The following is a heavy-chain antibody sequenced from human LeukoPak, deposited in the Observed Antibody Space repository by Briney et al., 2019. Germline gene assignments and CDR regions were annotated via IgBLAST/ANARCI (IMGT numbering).Heavy chain of an antibody. J-gene: IGHJ4*02. D-gene: IGHD6-19*01. Sequence: ASVKVSCKASGYTFTGYYMHWVRQAPGQGLEWMGWINPNSGGTNYAQKFQGRVTMTRDTSISTAYMELSRLRSDDTAVYYSARGAVVVAVAGVLILKKPDYFDYWGQGTLVTVSS. CDR3: ARGAVVVAVAGVLILKKPDYFDY. V-gene: IGHV1-2*02. CDR2: INPNSGGT. CDR1: GYTFTGYY.